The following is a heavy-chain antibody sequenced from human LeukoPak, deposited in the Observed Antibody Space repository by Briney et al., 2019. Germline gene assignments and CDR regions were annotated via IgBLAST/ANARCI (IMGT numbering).Heavy chain of an antibody. D-gene: IGHD4-17*01. CDR2: IYYSGST. CDR1: GGSISSSSYY. J-gene: IGHJ3*02. Sequence: SETLSLTCTVSGGSISSSSYYWGWIRQPPGKGLEWIGSIYYSGSTYYNPSLKSRVTISVDTSKNQFSLKLSSVTAADTAVYYCAIALNDYGLPGAFDIWGQGTRVTVSS. CDR3: AIALNDYGLPGAFDI. V-gene: IGHV4-39*01.